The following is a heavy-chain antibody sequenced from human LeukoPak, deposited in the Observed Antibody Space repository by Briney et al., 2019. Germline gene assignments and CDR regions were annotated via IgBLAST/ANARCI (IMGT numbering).Heavy chain of an antibody. CDR3: AAGCSSTSCYWYYYTDV. V-gene: IGHV4-34*01. CDR2: INQSGST. Sequence: AETLSLTCAVYGGSFSGYYWSWIRQPPGKGLEWIGEINQSGSTNYNPSLKSRVTISVDTSKKQFSLRLSPVTAADTAVYYCAAGCSSTSCYWYYYTDVWGKGTTVTFSS. CDR1: GGSFSGYY. J-gene: IGHJ6*03. D-gene: IGHD2-2*01.